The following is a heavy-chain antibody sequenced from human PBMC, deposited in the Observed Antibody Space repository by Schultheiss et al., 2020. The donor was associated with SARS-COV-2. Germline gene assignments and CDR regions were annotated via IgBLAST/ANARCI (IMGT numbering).Heavy chain of an antibody. CDR1: GGSFSGYY. CDR3: ARLVGRSGSNSH. CDR2: INHSGST. V-gene: IGHV4-34*01. Sequence: GSLRLSCAVYGGSFSGYYWSWIRQPPGKGLEWIGEINHSGSTNYNPSLKSRVTISVDTSKNQFSLKLSSVTAADTAVYYCARLVGRSGSNSHWGQGTLVTVSS. D-gene: IGHD1-26*01. J-gene: IGHJ4*02.